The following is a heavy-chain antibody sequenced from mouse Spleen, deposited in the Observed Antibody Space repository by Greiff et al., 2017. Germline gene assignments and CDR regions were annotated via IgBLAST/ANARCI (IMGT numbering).Heavy chain of an antibody. V-gene: IGHV6-6*01. D-gene: IGHD2-4*01. CDR3: TSRDDYDVYFDY. J-gene: IGHJ2*01. Sequence: EVKLMESGGGLVQPGGSMKLSCAASGFTFSDAWMDWVRQSPEKGLEWVAEIRNKANNHATYYAESVKGRFTISRDDSKSSVYLQMNSLRAEDTGIYYCTSRDDYDVYFDYWGQGTTLTVSS. CDR1: GFTFSDAW. CDR2: IRNKANNHAT.